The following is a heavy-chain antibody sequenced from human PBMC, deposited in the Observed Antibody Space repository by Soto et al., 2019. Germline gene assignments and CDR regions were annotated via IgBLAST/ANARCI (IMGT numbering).Heavy chain of an antibody. D-gene: IGHD6-13*01. V-gene: IGHV1-18*01. CDR2: ISGYNGNT. CDR3: ARGGSSWSAEYYQH. Sequence: QVHLVQSGAEVKKPGASVKVSCKASGYTFSNYGISWVRQAPGQGPEWMGWISGYNGNTNYAQSLQGRVTMTTDTSMSKAYMELRSLRSDDTAIYYCARGGSSWSAEYYQHWGQGTLVIVSS. J-gene: IGHJ1*01. CDR1: GYTFSNYG.